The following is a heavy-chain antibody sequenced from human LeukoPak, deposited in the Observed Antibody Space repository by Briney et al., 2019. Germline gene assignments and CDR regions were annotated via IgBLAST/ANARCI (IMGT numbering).Heavy chain of an antibody. CDR1: GFTFSSYA. V-gene: IGHV3-13*01. J-gene: IGHJ6*02. D-gene: IGHD6-19*01. Sequence: PGGSLRLSCAASGFTFSSYAMSWVRQAPGKGLEWVSTIGTAGDTYYADSVEGRFTISRESAMNSLSLQMNTLRGGDTAHYYCAREYVLAVAGTNYYHGMDVWGQGTAVTVYS. CDR3: AREYVLAVAGTNYYHGMDV. CDR2: IGTAGDT.